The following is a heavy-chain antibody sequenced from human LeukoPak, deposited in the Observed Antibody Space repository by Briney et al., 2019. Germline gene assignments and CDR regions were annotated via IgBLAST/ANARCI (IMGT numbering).Heavy chain of an antibody. V-gene: IGHV1-18*01. CDR2: ISAYNGNT. CDR1: GGTFSSYA. CDR3: ARASSGSYSLRFDY. Sequence: ASVKVSCKASGGTFSSYAISWVRQAPGQGLEWMGWISAYNGNTNYAQKLQGRVTMTTDTSTSTAYMELRSLRSDDTAVYYCARASSGSYSLRFDYWGQGTLVTVSS. J-gene: IGHJ4*02. D-gene: IGHD3-10*01.